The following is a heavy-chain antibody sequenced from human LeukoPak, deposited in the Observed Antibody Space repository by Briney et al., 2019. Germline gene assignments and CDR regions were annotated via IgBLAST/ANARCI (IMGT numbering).Heavy chain of an antibody. J-gene: IGHJ4*02. V-gene: IGHV3-30-3*01. Sequence: GGSLRLSCAASGFTFSSSAMPWVRQAPDKGLEWVAVMSYDGSNKYYADSVKGRFTISRDNSKNTLYLQMNSLRADDTAVYYCARDRDSSGWYEGFDYWGQGTLSPSPQ. CDR1: GFTFSSSA. CDR2: MSYDGSNK. CDR3: ARDRDSSGWYEGFDY. D-gene: IGHD6-19*01.